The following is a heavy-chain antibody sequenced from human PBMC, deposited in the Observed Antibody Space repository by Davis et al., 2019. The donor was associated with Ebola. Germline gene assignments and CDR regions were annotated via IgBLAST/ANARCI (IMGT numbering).Heavy chain of an antibody. V-gene: IGHV4-4*02. CDR1: GGSISSSNW. CDR3: ESRVDTAMASRSWFDP. D-gene: IGHD5-18*01. J-gene: IGHJ5*02. Sequence: MPSETLSLTCAVSGGSISSSNWWSWVRQPPGQGLEWIGDIYHSGSTNYNPSLKSRVTISVDKSKNQFSLKLSSVTAADTAVYYWESRVDTAMASRSWFDPWGQGTLVTVSS. CDR2: IYHSGST.